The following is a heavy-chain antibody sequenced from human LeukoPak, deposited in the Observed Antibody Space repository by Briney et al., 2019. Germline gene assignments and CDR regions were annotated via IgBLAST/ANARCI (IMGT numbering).Heavy chain of an antibody. CDR2: IDTNGGST. V-gene: IGHV3-64*01. CDR3: ARWGRTRCYQQ. Sequence: GGSLRLFCAASGFTFCNYAMHWVRQDPGKGLEYVSAIDTNGGSTYYANSVKGRFTISRDNSKNTLYLQMGGLRPEDIAVYYCARWGRTRCYQQWGRGTLVTVSS. D-gene: IGHD2-2*01. J-gene: IGHJ4*02. CDR1: GFTFCNYA.